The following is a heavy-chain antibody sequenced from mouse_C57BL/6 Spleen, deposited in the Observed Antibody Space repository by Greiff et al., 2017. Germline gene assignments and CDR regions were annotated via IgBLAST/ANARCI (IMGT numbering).Heavy chain of an antibody. CDR1: EYEFPSHD. V-gene: IGHV5-2*01. CDR3: ARHGGYAYAMDY. CDR2: INSDGGST. D-gene: IGHD2-2*01. J-gene: IGHJ4*01. Sequence: EVKLVESGGGLVQPGESLKLSCESNEYEFPSHDMSWVRKTPEKRLELVAAINSDGGSTYYPDTMERRFIISRDNTKKTPYLQMSSLGSEDAALYYSARHGGYAYAMDYWGQGTSVTVSS.